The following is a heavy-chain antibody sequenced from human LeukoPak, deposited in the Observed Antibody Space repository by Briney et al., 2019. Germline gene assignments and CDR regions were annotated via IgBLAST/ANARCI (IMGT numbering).Heavy chain of an antibody. Sequence: GGSLRLSCAPSGFTVSSNYMSWVRQAPGKGLEWVSVIYSGGSAYYADSVKGRFTISRDNSKNTLYLQMNSLRAEDTALYYCAKVRGYYYDSSGYLDYWGQGTLVTVSS. D-gene: IGHD3-22*01. V-gene: IGHV3-53*05. CDR1: GFTVSSNY. CDR3: AKVRGYYYDSSGYLDY. J-gene: IGHJ4*02. CDR2: IYSGGSA.